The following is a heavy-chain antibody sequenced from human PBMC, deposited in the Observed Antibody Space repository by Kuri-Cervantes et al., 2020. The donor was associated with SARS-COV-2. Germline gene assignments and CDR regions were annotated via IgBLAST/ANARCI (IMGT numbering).Heavy chain of an antibody. V-gene: IGHV3-48*03. J-gene: IGHJ6*02. Sequence: GGCMRLSCVPSGFTFSIYEMNWVRQAPGKGLEWVSYISSSGSTIYYAVSVKGRFTISRDNAKNSLYLQMNSLGAEDTAVYYCAREGYYEPTDMDVWGQGTTVTVSS. CDR2: ISSSGSTI. CDR3: AREGYYEPTDMDV. CDR1: GFTFSIYE. D-gene: IGHD3-22*01.